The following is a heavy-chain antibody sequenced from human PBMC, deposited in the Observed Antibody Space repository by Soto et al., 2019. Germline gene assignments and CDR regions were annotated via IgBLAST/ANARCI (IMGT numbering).Heavy chain of an antibody. D-gene: IGHD3-10*01. V-gene: IGHV1-69*13. CDR1: GGTFSSYA. J-gene: IGHJ5*02. Sequence: ASVKVSCKASGGTFSSYAISWVRQAPGQGLEWMGGIIPIFGTANYAQKFQGRVTITADESTSTAYMELSSLRSEDTAVYYCARDTVTMVRGKPDSFPGAWGQGTLVTVSS. CDR2: IIPIFGTA. CDR3: ARDTVTMVRGKPDSFPGA.